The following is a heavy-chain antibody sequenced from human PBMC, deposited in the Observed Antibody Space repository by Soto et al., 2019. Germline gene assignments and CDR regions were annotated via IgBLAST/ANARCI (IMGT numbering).Heavy chain of an antibody. CDR2: ISSSGGST. CDR1: GFTFSDNA. CDR3: VRGAGRIAAAGADH. V-gene: IGHV3-64D*06. Sequence: GGSLRLSCTASGFTFSDNAMHWVRQAPGKGLEYVSTISSSGGSTYIADSVRGRFLISRDNSRNTLYLQMSSLRVDDTAVYYCVRGAGRIAAAGADHWGQGTLVTVSS. D-gene: IGHD6-25*01. J-gene: IGHJ5*02.